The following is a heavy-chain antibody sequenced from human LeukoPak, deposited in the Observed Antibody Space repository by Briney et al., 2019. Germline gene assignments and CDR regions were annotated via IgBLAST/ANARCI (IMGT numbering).Heavy chain of an antibody. Sequence: PGGSLRLSCAASGFTFTNYCMTGVRHAPGKGLECVANIMKDGGDKQYVDSVSGRFTISRDNGKNSVYLQMNGLRAEDTAVYYCVRDRDYYVFDLWGQGTLVTVSS. CDR1: GFTFTNYC. CDR2: IMKDGGDK. CDR3: VRDRDYYVFDL. J-gene: IGHJ4*02. D-gene: IGHD3-10*02. V-gene: IGHV3-7*01.